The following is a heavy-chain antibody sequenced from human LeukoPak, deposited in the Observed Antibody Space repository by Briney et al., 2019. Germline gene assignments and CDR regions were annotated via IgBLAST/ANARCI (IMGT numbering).Heavy chain of an antibody. D-gene: IGHD3/OR15-3a*01. CDR2: ITSSSSTI. J-gene: IGHJ6*02. V-gene: IGHV3-48*01. CDR1: GFTFSSYS. CDR3: AKATPSLILGLGPYGMDV. Sequence: GGSLRLSCAASGFTFSSYSMNWVRQAPGQGLEWVSYITSSSSTIFYADSAKGRFTISRDNAKNSLYLQMNSLRAEDTALYYCAKATPSLILGLGPYGMDVWGQGTTVTVSS.